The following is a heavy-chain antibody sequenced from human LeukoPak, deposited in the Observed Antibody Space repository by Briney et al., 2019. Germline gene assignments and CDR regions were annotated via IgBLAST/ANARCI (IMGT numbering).Heavy chain of an antibody. D-gene: IGHD6-6*01. CDR2: INTDGSST. Sequence: GGSLRLSCAASGFTFSDHYMDWVRQAPGKGLVWVSRINTDGSSTSYADSVKGRFTISRDNAKNTLYLQMNSLRAEDTAVYYCAREFSSSSLLGWGQGTLVTVSS. CDR1: GFTFSDHY. V-gene: IGHV3-74*01. CDR3: AREFSSSSLLG. J-gene: IGHJ4*02.